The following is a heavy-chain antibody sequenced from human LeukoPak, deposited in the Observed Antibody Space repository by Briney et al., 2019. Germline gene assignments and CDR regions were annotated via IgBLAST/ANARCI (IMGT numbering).Heavy chain of an antibody. CDR2: ISWKSDSM. J-gene: IGHJ6*04. D-gene: IGHD3-10*02. Sequence: GGSLRLSCEASGFIFDDYAMHWVRQAPGKGLEWVSGISWKSDSMRYAGSVKGRFTISRDNAKNSLYLQMNSLRAEDTAVYYCAELGITMIGGVWGKGTTVTISS. CDR3: AELGITMIGGV. V-gene: IGHV3-9*01. CDR1: GFIFDDYA.